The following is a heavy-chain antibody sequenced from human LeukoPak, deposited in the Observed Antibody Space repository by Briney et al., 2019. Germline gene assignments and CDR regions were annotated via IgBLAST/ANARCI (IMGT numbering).Heavy chain of an antibody. CDR1: GFTFSSHA. Sequence: GGSLRLSCAASGFTFSSHAMSWGRHAPGKGLEWVSAISGIGGSTYYADSVKGRFTISRDNSKNTLYVKMNSLRAEDTAVYYRAKDHLMITLALDISGQGTMVTVSS. J-gene: IGHJ3*02. CDR3: AKDHLMITLALDI. CDR2: ISGIGGST. V-gene: IGHV3-23*01. D-gene: IGHD3-16*01.